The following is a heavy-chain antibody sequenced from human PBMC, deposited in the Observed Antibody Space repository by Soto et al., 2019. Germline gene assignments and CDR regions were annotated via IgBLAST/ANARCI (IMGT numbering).Heavy chain of an antibody. CDR3: AKDQLRGVRGVITYYYGMDV. Sequence: QVQLVESGGGVVQPGRSLRLSCAASGFTFSSYGMHWVRQAPGKGLEWVAVISYDGSNKYYADSVKGRFTISRDNSKSRRYRQMNSLRAEDTAVYYCAKDQLRGVRGVITYYYGMDVWGQGTTVTVSS. D-gene: IGHD3-10*01. CDR2: ISYDGSNK. CDR1: GFTFSSYG. V-gene: IGHV3-30*13. J-gene: IGHJ6*02.